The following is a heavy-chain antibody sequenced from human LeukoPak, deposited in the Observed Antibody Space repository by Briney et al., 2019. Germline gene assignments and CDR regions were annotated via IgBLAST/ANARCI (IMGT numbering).Heavy chain of an antibody. D-gene: IGHD4-17*01. CDR2: IYPGDSDT. J-gene: IGHJ5*02. CDR1: GYSFTSYW. Sequence: GESLKISCKGSGYSFTSYWIGWVRQMLGKGLEWMGIIYPGDSDTRYSPSFQGQVTISADKSISTAYLQWSSLKASDTAMYYCARQGGLYGDYVLGWFDPWGQGTLVTVSS. CDR3: ARQGGLYGDYVLGWFDP. V-gene: IGHV5-51*01.